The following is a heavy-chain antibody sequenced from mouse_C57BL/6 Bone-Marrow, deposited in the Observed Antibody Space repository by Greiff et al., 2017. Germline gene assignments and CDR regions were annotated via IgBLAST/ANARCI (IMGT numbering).Heavy chain of an antibody. V-gene: IGHV5-17*01. CDR1: GFTFSDYG. Sequence: EVKLVESGGGLVKPGGSLKLSCAASGFTFSDYGMHWVRQAPEKGLEWVAYISRGSGTIYYADTVKGRFTISRNNTKNTLFLKMTSLRSEDTAMDYCAGSEDYHAMDYWGQGTSVTVSS. CDR3: AGSEDYHAMDY. CDR2: ISRGSGTI. D-gene: IGHD6-1*01. J-gene: IGHJ4*01.